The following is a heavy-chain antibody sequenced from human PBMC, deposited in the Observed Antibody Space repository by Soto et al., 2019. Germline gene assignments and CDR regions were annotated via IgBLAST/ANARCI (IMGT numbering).Heavy chain of an antibody. D-gene: IGHD3-10*01. CDR3: ARDTIGSGGGYIDY. CDR1: GFSFSDHA. V-gene: IGHV3-30*04. Sequence: QVQLVESGGGVVQPGRSLRLSCAASGFSFSDHALHWVRQAPGKGLEWVAVISYDGMNKRYADSVKGRFTISRDNSKNMLNLQVNSLRVEDTAVFYCARDTIGSGGGYIDYWGQGTLLTVSS. CDR2: ISYDGMNK. J-gene: IGHJ4*02.